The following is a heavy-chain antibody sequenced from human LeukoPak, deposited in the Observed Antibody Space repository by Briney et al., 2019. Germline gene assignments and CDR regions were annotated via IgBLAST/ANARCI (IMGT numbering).Heavy chain of an antibody. CDR1: GFTVSSNY. CDR2: IYSGGST. Sequence: PGGSLRLSCAASGFTVSSNYMSWVRQAPGKGLEWVSVIYSGGSTYYADSVKGRFTISRDNSRNTLYLQMNSLRAEDTAVYYCARQRATNWFDPWGQGTLVTVSS. J-gene: IGHJ5*02. CDR3: ARQRATNWFDP. V-gene: IGHV3-66*04.